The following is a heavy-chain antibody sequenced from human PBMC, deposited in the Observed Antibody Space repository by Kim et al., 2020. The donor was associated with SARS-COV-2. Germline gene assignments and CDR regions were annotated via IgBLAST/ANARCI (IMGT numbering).Heavy chain of an antibody. D-gene: IGHD6-13*01. CDR3: ARGVDSSSWYRSYGMVV. CDR2: IYTSGST. J-gene: IGHJ6*02. CDR1: GGSISSGSYY. Sequence: SETLSLTCTVSGGSISSGSYYWSWIRQPAGKGLEWIGRIYTSGSTNYNPSLKSRVTISVDTSKNQFSLKPSSVTAADTAVYYCARGVDSSSWYRSYGMVVWGQGTTVAVAS. V-gene: IGHV4-61*02.